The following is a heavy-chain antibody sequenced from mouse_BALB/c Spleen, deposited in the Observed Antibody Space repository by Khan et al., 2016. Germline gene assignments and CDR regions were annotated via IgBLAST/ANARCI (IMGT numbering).Heavy chain of an antibody. J-gene: IGHJ4*01. CDR1: GFSLTSYG. CDR2: IWSDGST. D-gene: IGHD2-14*01. Sequence: QVQLKESGPGLVVPSQSLSITCTISGFSLTSYGVHWVRQPPGKGLEWLVVIWSDGSTTYNSALKSRLSISKDNSKSQVFLKMNSLQTDDTAMYYFARHYRYDYYAMDYWVHGTSVTVSS. CDR3: ARHYRYDYYAMDY. V-gene: IGHV2-6-1*01.